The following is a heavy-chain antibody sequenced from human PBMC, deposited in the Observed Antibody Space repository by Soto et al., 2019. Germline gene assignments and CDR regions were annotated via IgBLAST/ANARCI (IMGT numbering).Heavy chain of an antibody. V-gene: IGHV1-24*01. J-gene: IGHJ6*02. Sequence: ASVNVPCKVSGYTLTEVSMHWVRQAPGKGLEWIGGFDPEDGETIYAQKFQGRATMTEDTSTDTAYMELSSLRSEDTAVYYCATDLKGVVGPRHGTDVWGQGTTVTLSS. CDR3: ATDLKGVVGPRHGTDV. CDR2: FDPEDGET. D-gene: IGHD2-15*01. CDR1: GYTLTEVS.